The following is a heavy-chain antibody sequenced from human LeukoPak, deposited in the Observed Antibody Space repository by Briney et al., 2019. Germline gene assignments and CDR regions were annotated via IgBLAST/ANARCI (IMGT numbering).Heavy chain of an antibody. CDR2: IRSKAYGGTT. CDR3: TRDSYVDTAMVTYFDY. V-gene: IGHV3-49*03. J-gene: IGHJ4*02. Sequence: GSLRLSCTASGFTFGDYAMSWFSQAPGKGLEWVGFIRSKAYGGTTEYAASVKGIFTISRDDSKSIAYLQMNSLKTEDTAVYYCTRDSYVDTAMVTYFDYWGQGTLVTVSS. CDR1: GFTFGDYA. D-gene: IGHD5-18*01.